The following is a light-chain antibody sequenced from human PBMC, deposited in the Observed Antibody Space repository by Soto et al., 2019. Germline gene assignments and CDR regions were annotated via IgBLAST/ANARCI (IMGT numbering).Light chain of an antibody. Sequence: ETVLTQSPGTVSLSPGERVTLSCRTSQSVKSNYLAWYQQKPGQAPRLLIYGVFNRATGIPDRFSGSGSGTDFTLTISGLEPEDSAIYYCQHYDGSPRTFGQGTKLEI. V-gene: IGKV3-20*01. J-gene: IGKJ2*01. CDR1: QSVKSNY. CDR3: QHYDGSPRT. CDR2: GVF.